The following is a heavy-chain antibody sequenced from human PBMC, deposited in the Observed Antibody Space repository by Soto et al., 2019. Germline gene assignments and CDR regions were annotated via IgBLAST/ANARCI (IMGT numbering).Heavy chain of an antibody. CDR2: ISYDGSNK. D-gene: IGHD3-22*01. CDR3: AKHPYYYDSSGYHEFDY. V-gene: IGHV3-30*18. Sequence: PGGSLRLSCAASGFTFSSYGMHWVRQAPGKGLEWVAVISYDGSNKYYADSVKGRFTISRDNSKNTLYLQMNSLRAEGTAVYYCAKHPYYYDSSGYHEFDYWGQGTLVTVSS. J-gene: IGHJ4*02. CDR1: GFTFSSYG.